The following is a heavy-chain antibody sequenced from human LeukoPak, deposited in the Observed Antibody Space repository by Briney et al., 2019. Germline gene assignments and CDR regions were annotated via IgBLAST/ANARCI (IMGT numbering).Heavy chain of an antibody. CDR2: INHGGST. CDR1: GGSFSGYY. J-gene: IGHJ4*02. Sequence: SETLSLTCAVYGGSFSGYYWSWIRQPPGKGLEWIGEINHGGSTNYNPSLKSRVTISVDTSKNQFSLKLSSVTAADTAVYYCARVSLSGYAHDYWGQGTLVTVSS. V-gene: IGHV4-34*01. D-gene: IGHD5-12*01. CDR3: ARVSLSGYAHDY.